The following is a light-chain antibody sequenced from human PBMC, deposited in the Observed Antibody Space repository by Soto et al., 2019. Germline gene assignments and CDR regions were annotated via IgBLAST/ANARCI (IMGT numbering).Light chain of an antibody. Sequence: ETLLTQSPGTLSLSPGERYTLSCMASQSVNTNFAWYQQKPGQAPRLLIYGAYTRATGIPGRFSGSGSGTEFTLTISSLQSEDFAVYYCQPYYNWPRTFGQGTKVEIK. CDR1: QSVNTN. V-gene: IGKV3-15*01. J-gene: IGKJ1*01. CDR2: GAY. CDR3: QPYYNWPRT.